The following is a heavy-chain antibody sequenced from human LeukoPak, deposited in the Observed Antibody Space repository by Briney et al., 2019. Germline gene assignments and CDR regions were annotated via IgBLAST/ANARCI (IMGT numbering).Heavy chain of an antibody. V-gene: IGHV3-23*01. CDR3: EKRTLRAYPPYCYYGMVV. CDR1: GFTFTSNG. CDR2: ISGSGGST. Sequence: GGSLRLSCAVSGFTFTSNGMGWVRQAPGQALDWVSPISGSGGSTYYADSVKGRFTISRDNPKNTLYLQMNSLRAENPDVNYWEKRTLRAYPPYCYYGMVVRVQGATVTDSS. D-gene: IGHD3-16*01. J-gene: IGHJ6*02.